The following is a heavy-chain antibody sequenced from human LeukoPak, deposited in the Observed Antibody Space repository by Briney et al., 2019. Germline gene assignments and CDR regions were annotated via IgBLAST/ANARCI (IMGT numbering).Heavy chain of an antibody. D-gene: IGHD2-21*02. V-gene: IGHV3-21*01. CDR1: GFTFTSYY. CDR3: ARGVSYRVVVTATDFDY. CDR2: IGSSSTHI. J-gene: IGHJ4*02. Sequence: GGSLRLSCEASGFTFTSYYMNWVRQAPGRGLEWVTSIGSSSTHIYYADSVKGRFTISRDNAKNSLYLQMNSLRAGDTAVYYCARGVSYRVVVTATDFDYWGQGTLVTVSS.